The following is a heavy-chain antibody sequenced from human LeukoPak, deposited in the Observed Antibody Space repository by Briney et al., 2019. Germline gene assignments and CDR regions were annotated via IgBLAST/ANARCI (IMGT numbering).Heavy chain of an antibody. D-gene: IGHD5-12*01. J-gene: IGHJ4*02. CDR1: GFTFSSYG. CDR2: IWYDGSNK. CDR3: ARSGAVGYFDY. V-gene: IGHV3-30*19. Sequence: GGSLRLSCAASGFTFSSYGMHWVRQAPGKGLEWVAVIWYDGSNKYYADSVKGRFTISRDNSKNTLYLQMNSLRAEDTAVYYCARSGAVGYFDYWGQGTLVTVSS.